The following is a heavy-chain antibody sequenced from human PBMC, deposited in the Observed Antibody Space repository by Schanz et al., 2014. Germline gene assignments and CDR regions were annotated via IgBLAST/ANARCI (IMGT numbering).Heavy chain of an antibody. CDR3: ARGIQYRYDTSSPVGAFDI. Sequence: QVQLVQSGAEVKKPGSSVKVSCKASGGTFSSYAFSWVRQAPGQGLEWMGRIIPILGMENYTQKFQGRVTIIAEITASSASTDLRSVRSDDNAVYYCARGIQYRYDTSSPVGAFDIWGQGTVVTVAS. CDR1: GGTFSSYA. CDR2: IIPILGME. V-gene: IGHV1-69*04. D-gene: IGHD3-22*01. J-gene: IGHJ3*02.